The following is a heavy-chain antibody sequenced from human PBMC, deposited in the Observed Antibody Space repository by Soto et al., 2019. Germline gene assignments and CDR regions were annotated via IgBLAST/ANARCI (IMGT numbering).Heavy chain of an antibody. D-gene: IGHD3-22*01. CDR2: IYHSGST. V-gene: IGHV4-4*02. CDR3: ARFDYYDSSGYLDFGPK. Sequence: SETLSLTCAVSGGSISSSNCWSWVLQPPGKGLEWIGYIYHSGSTNYNPPLKSRVTISVDTSKNQFSLKLSSVTAADTAVYYCARFDYYDSSGYLDFGPKRGQGTLVTVPS. J-gene: IGHJ4*02. CDR1: GGSISSSNC.